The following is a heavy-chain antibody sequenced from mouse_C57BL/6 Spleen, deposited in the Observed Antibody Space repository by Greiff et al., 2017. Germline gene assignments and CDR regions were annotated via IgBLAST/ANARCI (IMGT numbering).Heavy chain of an antibody. Sequence: EVPVVESGGGLVKPGGSLKLSCAASGFTFSSYAMSWVRPNPEKRLEWGATISDGGSYTYYPDNVKGRFTISRDNAKNNLYLQMSHLKSEDTAMYYCARENYGSSNPAWFAYWGQGTLVTVSA. D-gene: IGHD1-1*01. V-gene: IGHV5-4*01. CDR3: ARENYGSSNPAWFAY. CDR1: GFTFSSYA. CDR2: ISDGGSYT. J-gene: IGHJ3*01.